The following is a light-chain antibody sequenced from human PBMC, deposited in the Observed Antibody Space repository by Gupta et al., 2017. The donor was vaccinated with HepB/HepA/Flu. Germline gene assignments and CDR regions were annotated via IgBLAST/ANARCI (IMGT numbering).Light chain of an antibody. V-gene: IGLV2-23*02. Sequence: QSALTQPASVSGSPGQSITISCTGTSSDIGNYKFVSWYQHHPDKPPKLIIYEVSKWPSGVSNRFSGSKSGNTASLTISGLQAEDEADYYCCSFATSGIYVFGTGTKVTVL. CDR3: CSFATSGIYV. J-gene: IGLJ1*01. CDR2: EVS. CDR1: SSDIGNYKF.